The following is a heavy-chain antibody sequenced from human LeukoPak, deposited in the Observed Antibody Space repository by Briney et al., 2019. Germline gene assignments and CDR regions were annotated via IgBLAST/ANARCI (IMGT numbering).Heavy chain of an antibody. V-gene: IGHV3-9*01. CDR1: GFSVDDYA. Sequence: GGSLRLSCAASGFSVDDYAMHWVRQAPGKGLERVSGISWNSASFGYADSVRGRFSISRDNANKSLYLQMHSLRAEDTAFYYCAKDTDKQWLVGGYFDYWGHGTLVTASS. D-gene: IGHD6-19*01. CDR3: AKDTDKQWLVGGYFDY. J-gene: IGHJ4*01. CDR2: ISWNSASF.